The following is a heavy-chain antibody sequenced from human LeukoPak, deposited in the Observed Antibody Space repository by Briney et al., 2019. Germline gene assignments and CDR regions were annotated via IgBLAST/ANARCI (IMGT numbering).Heavy chain of an antibody. CDR1: GGSISSSNW. J-gene: IGHJ5*02. CDR2: IYHSGST. CDR3: ARGPYSSSWAWFDP. Sequence: SGTLSLTCAVSGGSISSSNWWSWVRQPPGKGLEWIGEIYHSGSTNYNPSLKSRVTISVDKSKNQFSLKLSSVTAADTAVYYCARGPYSSSWAWFDPWGQGTLVTVSS. V-gene: IGHV4-4*02. D-gene: IGHD6-6*01.